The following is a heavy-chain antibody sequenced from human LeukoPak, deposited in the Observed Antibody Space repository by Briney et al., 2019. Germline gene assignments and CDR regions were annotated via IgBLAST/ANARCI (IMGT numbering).Heavy chain of an antibody. Sequence: QPGGSLRLSCAASGFTFSSYAMSWVRQAPGKGLEWVSAISGSGGSTYYADSVKGRFTISRDNSKNTLYLQMNSLRAEDTAVYYCAKEEDSSSWYYYYGMDVWGQGTTVTVSS. CDR2: ISGSGGST. V-gene: IGHV3-23*01. CDR1: GFTFSSYA. D-gene: IGHD6-13*01. J-gene: IGHJ6*02. CDR3: AKEEDSSSWYYYYGMDV.